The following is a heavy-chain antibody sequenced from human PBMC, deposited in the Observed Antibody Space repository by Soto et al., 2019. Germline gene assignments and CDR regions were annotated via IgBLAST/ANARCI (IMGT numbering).Heavy chain of an antibody. CDR1: GYSFTSYW. J-gene: IGHJ6*02. CDR2: IDPSDSYT. D-gene: IGHD3-9*01. V-gene: IGHV5-10-1*01. CDR3: ARGSGYDILTGYYKLYYYYYGMDV. Sequence: GESLKISCKGSGYSFTSYWIGWVRQMPGKGLEWMGRIDPSDSYTNYSPSFQGHVTISADKSISTAYLQWSSLKASDTAMYYCARGSGYDILTGYYKLYYYYYGMDVWGQGTTVTVSS.